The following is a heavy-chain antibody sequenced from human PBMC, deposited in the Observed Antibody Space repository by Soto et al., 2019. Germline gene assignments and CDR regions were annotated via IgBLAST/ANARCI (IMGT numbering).Heavy chain of an antibody. D-gene: IGHD3-22*01. CDR3: ARDRKYYDSGDYYYGMDV. CDR2: ISGSGGST. CDR1: GFTFSSYA. J-gene: IGHJ6*02. Sequence: GGSLRLSCAASGFTFSSYAMGWVRTAAGKGLEWVSAISGSGGSTYYADSVKGRFTISRDNSKNTLYLQMNSLRAEDTAVYYCARDRKYYDSGDYYYGMDVWGQGT. V-gene: IGHV3-23*01.